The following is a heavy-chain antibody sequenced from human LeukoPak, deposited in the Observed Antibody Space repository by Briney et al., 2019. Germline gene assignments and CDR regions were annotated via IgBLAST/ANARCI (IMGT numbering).Heavy chain of an antibody. V-gene: IGHV3-49*04. Sequence: PGGSLRLSCTASGFTFGDYAMGWVRQAPGKGLEWVGFIRSKAYGGTTEYAASVKGRFTISRDDSKSIAYLQMNSLKTEDTAVYYCTSHNHCSGGSCYVYYYYGMDVWGQGTTVTVSS. D-gene: IGHD2-15*01. CDR3: TSHNHCSGGSCYVYYYYGMDV. CDR1: GFTFGDYA. CDR2: IRSKAYGGTT. J-gene: IGHJ6*02.